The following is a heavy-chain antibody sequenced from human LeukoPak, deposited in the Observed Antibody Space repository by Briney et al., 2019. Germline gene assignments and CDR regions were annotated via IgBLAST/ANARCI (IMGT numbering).Heavy chain of an antibody. CDR1: GFTFSSYG. CDR2: ISYDGSNK. CDR3: ASSRQEWLGPDY. J-gene: IGHJ4*02. D-gene: IGHD6-19*01. V-gene: IGHV3-30*03. Sequence: GGSLRLSCAASGFTFSSYGMHWVRQAPGKGLEWVAVISYDGSNKYYADSVKGRFTISRDNSKNTLYLQMNSLRAEDTAVYYCASSRQEWLGPDYWGQGTLVTVSS.